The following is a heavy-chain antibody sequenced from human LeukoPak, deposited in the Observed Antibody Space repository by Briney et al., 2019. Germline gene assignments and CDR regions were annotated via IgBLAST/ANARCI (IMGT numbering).Heavy chain of an antibody. CDR1: GFTFSSYG. CDR3: ARDLVYYYDSII. V-gene: IGHV3-30*19. Sequence: GRSLRLSCAASGFTFSSYGMHWVRQAPGKGLEWVAVISYDGSNKYYADSVKGRFTISRDNSKNTLYLQMNSLRAEDTAVYYCARDLVYYYDSIIWGQGTMVTVSS. J-gene: IGHJ3*02. CDR2: ISYDGSNK. D-gene: IGHD3-22*01.